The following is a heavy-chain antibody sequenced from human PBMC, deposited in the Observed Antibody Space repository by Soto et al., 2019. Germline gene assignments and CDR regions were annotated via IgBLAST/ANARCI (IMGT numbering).Heavy chain of an antibody. J-gene: IGHJ6*02. CDR2: IYYSGST. V-gene: IGHV4-39*01. CDR1: GGSISSSSYY. D-gene: IGHD6-6*01. Sequence: SETLSLTCTVSGGSISSSSYYWGWIRQPPGKGLEWIGSIYYSGSTYYNPSLKSRVTISVDTSKNQFSLKLSSVTAADRAVYYCARGGGAAARLWEFSPNRYYYYGMDVWGQGTTVTVSS. CDR3: ARGGGAAARLWEFSPNRYYYYGMDV.